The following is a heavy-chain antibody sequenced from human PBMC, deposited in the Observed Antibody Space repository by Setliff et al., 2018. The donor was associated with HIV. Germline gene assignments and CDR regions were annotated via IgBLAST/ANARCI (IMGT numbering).Heavy chain of an antibody. CDR1: GFSFSNSW. J-gene: IGHJ4*02. V-gene: IGHV3-7*01. CDR3: ATFADGPDS. D-gene: IGHD3-3*01. Sequence: PGGSLRLSCAASGFSFSNSWMTWVRQAPGKGLEWVATIKEDGREKYYVGSVKGRFTISRDNAKRSLYLQKNRLKTDDTAFYYCATFADGPDSWGQGTLVTVSS. CDR2: IKEDGREK.